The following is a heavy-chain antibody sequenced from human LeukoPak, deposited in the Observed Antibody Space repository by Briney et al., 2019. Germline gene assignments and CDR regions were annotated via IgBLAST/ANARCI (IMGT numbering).Heavy chain of an antibody. D-gene: IGHD1-26*01. CDR3: ARVGASYDGLIDY. Sequence: GASVKVSCKASGYTFINSAIGWVRQAPGQGLEWMGWISPYNGYIKYAESLQGRVTMTTDTSTSTAYMELRSLRSDDTAMYYCARVGASYDGLIDYWGQGTRVTVSS. V-gene: IGHV1-18*01. CDR1: GYTFINSA. CDR2: ISPYNGYI. J-gene: IGHJ4*02.